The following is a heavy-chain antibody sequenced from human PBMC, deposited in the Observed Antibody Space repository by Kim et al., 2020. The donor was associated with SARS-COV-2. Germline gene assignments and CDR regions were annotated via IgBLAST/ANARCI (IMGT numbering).Heavy chain of an antibody. D-gene: IGHD2-21*02. V-gene: IGHV3-53*01. J-gene: IGHJ6*02. CDR3: ARLGPVTANYYYGMDV. Sequence: DSVGGRFTISRDNSRNTVYFPMNSLRAEDTAVYYCARLGPVTANYYYGMDVWGQGTTVTVSS.